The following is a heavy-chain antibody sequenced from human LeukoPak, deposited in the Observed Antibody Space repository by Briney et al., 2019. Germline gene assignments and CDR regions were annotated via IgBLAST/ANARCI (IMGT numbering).Heavy chain of an antibody. D-gene: IGHD3-10*01. CDR1: GITFRDYY. V-gene: IGHV3-11*04. CDR3: ARADGSGIYPDY. CDR2: ISSRSTTI. J-gene: IGHJ4*02. Sequence: GGSLRLSCAASGITFRDYYMTWIRQAPGRGLEGVAHISSRSTTIYYADSVKGRFTISRDNAKNSLSLQMTSLRDVDTAVYYCARADGSGIYPDYWGQGTLVTVSS.